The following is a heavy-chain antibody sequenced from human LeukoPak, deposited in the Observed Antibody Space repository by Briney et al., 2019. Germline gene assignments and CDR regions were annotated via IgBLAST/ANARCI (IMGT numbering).Heavy chain of an antibody. Sequence: PGGSLRLSCAASGFTLSSYTMSWVRQAPGKGLEWVSSISSSSNYIYYVDSVKGRFTISRDNSKNSLYLQMNSLRAEDTAVYYCARDPFWGGDAFDIWGQGTMVTVSS. J-gene: IGHJ3*02. CDR3: ARDPFWGGDAFDI. V-gene: IGHV3-21*01. D-gene: IGHD7-27*01. CDR1: GFTLSSYT. CDR2: ISSSSNYI.